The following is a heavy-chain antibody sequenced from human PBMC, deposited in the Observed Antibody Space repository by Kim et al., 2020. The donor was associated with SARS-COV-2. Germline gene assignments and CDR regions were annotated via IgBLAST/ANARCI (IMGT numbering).Heavy chain of an antibody. Sequence: GGSLRLSCAASGFTFSSYAMHWVRQAPGKGLEWVAVISYDGSNKYYADSVKGRFTISRDNSKNTLYLQMNSLRAEDTAVYYCARERYSSGVKPGVEWFDPWGQGTLVTVSS. CDR3: ARERYSSGVKPGVEWFDP. CDR1: GFTFSSYA. V-gene: IGHV3-30-3*01. D-gene: IGHD6-19*01. CDR2: ISYDGSNK. J-gene: IGHJ5*02.